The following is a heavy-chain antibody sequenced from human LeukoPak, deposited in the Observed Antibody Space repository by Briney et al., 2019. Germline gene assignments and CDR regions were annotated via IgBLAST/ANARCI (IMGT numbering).Heavy chain of an antibody. Sequence: PSETLSLTCTVSGGSISSGGYYWSWIRQHPGKGLEWIGYIYYSGSTYYNPSLKSRVTISVDTSKNQFSLKLSSVTAADTAVYYCAGTVGSYGDSYYYYYGMDVWGQGTTVTVSS. V-gene: IGHV4-31*03. J-gene: IGHJ6*02. D-gene: IGHD4-17*01. CDR2: IYYSGST. CDR3: AGTVGSYGDSYYYYYGMDV. CDR1: GGSISSGGYY.